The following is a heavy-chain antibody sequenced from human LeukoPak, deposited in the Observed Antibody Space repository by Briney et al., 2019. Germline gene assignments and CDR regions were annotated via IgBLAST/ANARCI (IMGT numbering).Heavy chain of an antibody. Sequence: SVKVSCKASGGTFSSYAISWVRQAPGQGLEWMGGIIPIFGTANYAQKFQGRVTITADKSTSTAYMELSSLRSEDTAVYYCASSSVKGYSSSWYGNYWGQGTLVTVSS. CDR1: GGTFSSYA. J-gene: IGHJ4*02. D-gene: IGHD6-13*01. CDR2: IIPIFGTA. CDR3: ASSSVKGYSSSWYGNY. V-gene: IGHV1-69*06.